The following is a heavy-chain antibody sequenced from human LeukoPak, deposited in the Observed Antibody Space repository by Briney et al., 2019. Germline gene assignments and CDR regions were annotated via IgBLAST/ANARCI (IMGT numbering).Heavy chain of an antibody. CDR3: AKDLTSSSPQ. V-gene: IGHV3-30*18. CDR2: ISYDGSNK. D-gene: IGHD6-6*01. J-gene: IGHJ4*02. CDR1: GFTFSSCG. Sequence: PGRSLRLSCAASGFTFSSCGMHWVRQAPGKGLEWVAVISYDGSNKYYADSVKGRFTISRDNSKNTLYLQMNSLRAEDTAVYYCAKDLTSSSPQWGQGTLVTVSS.